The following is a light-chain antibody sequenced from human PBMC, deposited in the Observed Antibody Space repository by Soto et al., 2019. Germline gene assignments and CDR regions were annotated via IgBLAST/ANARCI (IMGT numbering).Light chain of an antibody. CDR3: QTWGTGSVV. CDR1: SGHSSYA. CDR2: LKSDGSH. V-gene: IGLV4-69*01. Sequence: QSVLTQSPSASASLGASVKLTCTLSSGHSSYAIAWHQQQPEKGPRYLMKLKSDGSHSKGDGIPDRFSGSSSGAERYLTISSLQSEDEAEYYCQTWGTGSVVFGGGTKVTVL. J-gene: IGLJ2*01.